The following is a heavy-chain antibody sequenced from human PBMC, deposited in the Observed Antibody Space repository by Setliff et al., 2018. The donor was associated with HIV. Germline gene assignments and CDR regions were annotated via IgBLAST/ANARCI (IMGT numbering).Heavy chain of an antibody. V-gene: IGHV4-4*09. CDR1: GGSISSYY. CDR2: IYTSGST. Sequence: TLSLTCTVSGGSISSYYWSWIRQPPGKGLEWIGYIYTSGSTNYNPSLKSRVTISVDTSKNQFSLKLSSVTAADTAVYYCARRLNYYGSGNYPGAFDIWGQGTMVTVSS. CDR3: ARRLNYYGSGNYPGAFDI. D-gene: IGHD3-10*01. J-gene: IGHJ3*02.